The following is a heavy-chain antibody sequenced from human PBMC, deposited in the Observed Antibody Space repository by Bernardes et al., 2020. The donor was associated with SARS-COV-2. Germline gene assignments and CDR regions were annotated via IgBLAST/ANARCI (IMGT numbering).Heavy chain of an antibody. V-gene: IGHV3-30*18. D-gene: IGHD3-10*01. CDR3: AKDLGFGEPNSPIDY. Sequence: VGSLIRSCAASGFTFRSYGMHWVRQAPGKGLEWVAVISYDGSNKYYADSVKGRFTISRDNSKNTLYLQMNSLRAEDTAVYYCAKDLGFGEPNSPIDYWGQGTLVTVSS. J-gene: IGHJ4*02. CDR2: ISYDGSNK. CDR1: GFTFRSYG.